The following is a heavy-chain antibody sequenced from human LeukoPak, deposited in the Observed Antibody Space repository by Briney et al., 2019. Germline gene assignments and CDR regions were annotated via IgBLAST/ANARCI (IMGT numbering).Heavy chain of an antibody. D-gene: IGHD2-15*01. CDR3: ARDFSGY. CDR2: IYAGGST. J-gene: IGHJ4*02. Sequence: GGSLRLSCAVSGATVNSNYMSWVRQAPGKGQEWVSVIYAGGSTYYRDSVRGRFTISRDISKNTLYLQMNSLRAEDTARYYCARDFSGYWGRGTLVTVSS. CDR1: GATVNSNY. V-gene: IGHV3-66*02.